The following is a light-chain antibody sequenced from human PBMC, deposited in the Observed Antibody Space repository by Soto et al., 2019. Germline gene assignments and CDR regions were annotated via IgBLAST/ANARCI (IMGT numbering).Light chain of an antibody. CDR3: QTWGTGIRV. V-gene: IGLV4-69*01. J-gene: IGLJ2*01. CDR2: LNSDGSH. Sequence: QLVLTQSPSASASLGASVKLTCTLSSGHSSHAIAWHQQRPEKGPRYLMKLNSDGSHSKGDGIPDRFSGSSSGAERYLTISSLQSEDEADYYCQTWGTGIRVFGGGTKLTVL. CDR1: SGHSSHA.